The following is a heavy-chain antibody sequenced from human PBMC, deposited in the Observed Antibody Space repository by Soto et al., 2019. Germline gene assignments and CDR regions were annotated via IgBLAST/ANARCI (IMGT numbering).Heavy chain of an antibody. J-gene: IGHJ5*02. CDR2: ISGYNGNT. D-gene: IGHD1-26*01. CDR3: ARDGILGTTQGSWFDP. Sequence: QVQLVQSGAEVKEPGASVKVSCKASGYTFASYGINWVRQAPGQGLEWMGWISGYNGNTKYAQKFQGRVTVTTDTSPSTGYMELRSLRSDDTAVYYCARDGILGTTQGSWFDPWGQGTLVTVSS. V-gene: IGHV1-18*01. CDR1: GYTFASYG.